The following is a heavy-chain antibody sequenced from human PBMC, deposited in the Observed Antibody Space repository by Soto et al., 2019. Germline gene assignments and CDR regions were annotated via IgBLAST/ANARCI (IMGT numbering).Heavy chain of an antibody. J-gene: IGHJ6*02. CDR1: GFTFTSSA. V-gene: IGHV1-58*01. CDR3: AADPGYSYGSHPYYYYGMDV. D-gene: IGHD5-18*01. CDR2: IVVGSGNT. Sequence: ASVKVSCKASGFTFTSSAVQWVRQARGQRLEWIGWIVVGSGNTNYAQKFQERVTITRDMSTSTAYMELSSLRSEDTAVYYCAADPGYSYGSHPYYYYGMDVWGQGTTVTVSS.